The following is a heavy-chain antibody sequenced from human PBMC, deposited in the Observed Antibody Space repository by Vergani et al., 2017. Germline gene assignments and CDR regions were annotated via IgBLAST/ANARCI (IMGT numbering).Heavy chain of an antibody. V-gene: IGHV3-21*01. D-gene: IGHD2-8*01. J-gene: IGHJ3*02. CDR1: GFTFSSYS. CDR2: ISSSSSYI. CDR3: ARVYTIMGGAFDS. Sequence: EVQLVESGGGLVKPGGSLRLSCAASGFTFSSYSMNWVRQAPGKGLEWVSSISSSSSYIYYADSVKGRFTISRDNAKNSLYLQMNRLRAEDTAVYYCARVYTIMGGAFDSWGQGTMVTVSS.